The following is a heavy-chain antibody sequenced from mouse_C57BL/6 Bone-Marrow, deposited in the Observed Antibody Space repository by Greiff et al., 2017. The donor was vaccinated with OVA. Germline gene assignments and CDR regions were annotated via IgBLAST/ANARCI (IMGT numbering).Heavy chain of an antibody. J-gene: IGHJ2*01. D-gene: IGHD2-14*01. CDR2: ISGGGGNT. V-gene: IGHV5-9*01. CDR3: ARRYIGYFDY. Sequence: EVKLVESGGGLVKPGGFLKLSCAASGFTFSSYTMSWVRQTPEKRLEWVATISGGGGNTYYPDSVKGRFTISRDNAKNTLYLQMSSLRSEDTALYYCARRYIGYFDYWGQGTTLTVSS. CDR1: GFTFSSYT.